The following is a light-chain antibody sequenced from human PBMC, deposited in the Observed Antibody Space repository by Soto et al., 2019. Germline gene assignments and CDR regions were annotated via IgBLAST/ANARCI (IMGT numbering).Light chain of an antibody. V-gene: IGKV1-17*03. J-gene: IGKJ1*01. CDR1: QGISSW. Sequence: DIQMTQSPSSVSASVGDRVTITCRASQGISSWLAWYQQKPAKAPKRLIYAASSLQSGVPSRFSGSGSGTEFTLTISSLQPEDSATYYCLQHNTYPRTFGQGTKVDIK. CDR3: LQHNTYPRT. CDR2: AAS.